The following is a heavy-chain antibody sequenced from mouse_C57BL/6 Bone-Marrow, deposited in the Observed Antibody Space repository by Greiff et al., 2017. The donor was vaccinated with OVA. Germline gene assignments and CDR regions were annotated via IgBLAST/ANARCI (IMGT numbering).Heavy chain of an antibody. Sequence: VQLKESGPELVKPGASVKISCKASGYSFTGYYMNWVKQSPEKSLEWIGEINPSTGGTTYNQKFKAKATLTVDKSSSTAYMQLKSLTSEDSAVDYCARSGTGPFSYWGQGTLVTVSA. D-gene: IGHD4-1*01. V-gene: IGHV1-42*01. CDR3: ARSGTGPFSY. CDR2: INPSTGGT. CDR1: GYSFTGYY. J-gene: IGHJ3*01.